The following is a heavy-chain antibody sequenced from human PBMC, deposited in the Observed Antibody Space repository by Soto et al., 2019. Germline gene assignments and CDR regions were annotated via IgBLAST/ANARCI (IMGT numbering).Heavy chain of an antibody. Sequence: SQTLSLTCAISGDSVPSNSAAWNWIRQSPSRGLKWLGRTYYRSKWYSEYAISVKSRITINPDTSKNQFSLQLSSVTPEDTAGYYCARTQSVFDVWGQGTLVNFPS. CDR2: TYYRSKWYS. CDR1: GDSVPSNSAA. CDR3: ARTQSVFDV. V-gene: IGHV6-1*01. J-gene: IGHJ4*02.